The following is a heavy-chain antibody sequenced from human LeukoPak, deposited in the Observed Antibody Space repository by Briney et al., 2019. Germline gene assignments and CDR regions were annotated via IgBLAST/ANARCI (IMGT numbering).Heavy chain of an antibody. J-gene: IGHJ4*02. CDR3: VSQYTSSRIFDD. D-gene: IGHD6-13*01. CDR1: GFTFSSYS. V-gene: IGHV3-21*01. CDR2: ISSSSTYI. Sequence: PGGSLRLSCAASGFTFSSYSMNWVRQAPGKGLEWVSSISSSSTYIYYADSVKGRFTVSRDNAKNSLYLQMNSLRAEDTAVYFCVSQYTSSRIFDDWGQGTLVTVSS.